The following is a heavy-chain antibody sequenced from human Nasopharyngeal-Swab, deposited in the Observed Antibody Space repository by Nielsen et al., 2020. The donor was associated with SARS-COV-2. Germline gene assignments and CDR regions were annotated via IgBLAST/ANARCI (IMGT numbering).Heavy chain of an antibody. Sequence: WIRQPPGKALEWLAHIFSNDEKSYSTSLKNRLTISKDTSKSQVILTMTNMDPVDTATYYCARIWGYYYGSESYYYFDYWGQGTLVTVSS. CDR2: IFSNDEK. J-gene: IGHJ4*02. D-gene: IGHD3-10*01. V-gene: IGHV2-26*01. CDR3: ARIWGYYYGSESYYYFDY.